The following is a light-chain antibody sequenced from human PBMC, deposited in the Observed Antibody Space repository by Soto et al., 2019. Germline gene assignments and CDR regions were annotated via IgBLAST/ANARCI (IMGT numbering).Light chain of an antibody. Sequence: QSALTQPASVSGSPGQSITISCAGTSSDVGAYDYVSWYQQHPDKVPKLLIYDVNNRPSGVSNRFSGSKSGNTASLTIAGLQAEDEADYYCNSFTSSSTHVFGTGTRSPS. CDR3: NSFTSSSTHV. CDR2: DVN. V-gene: IGLV2-14*03. J-gene: IGLJ1*01. CDR1: SSDVGAYDY.